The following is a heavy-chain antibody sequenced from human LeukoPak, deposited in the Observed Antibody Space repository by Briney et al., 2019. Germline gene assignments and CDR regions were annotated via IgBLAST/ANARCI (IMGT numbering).Heavy chain of an antibody. D-gene: IGHD6-25*01. Sequence: GGSLRLSCAASGFTFSSYAMSWVRQAPGKGLEWVSAISGSGGSTYYADSVKGRFTISRDNSKNTLYLQMNSLRAEDTAVYYCAKAPRPWIAAGEGFDYWGQGTLVTVSS. CDR2: ISGSGGST. J-gene: IGHJ4*02. CDR1: GFTFSSYA. V-gene: IGHV3-23*01. CDR3: AKAPRPWIAAGEGFDY.